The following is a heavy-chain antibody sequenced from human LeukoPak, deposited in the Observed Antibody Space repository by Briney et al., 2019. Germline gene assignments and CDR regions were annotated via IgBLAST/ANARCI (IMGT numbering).Heavy chain of an antibody. J-gene: IGHJ1*01. V-gene: IGHV4-34*01. Sequence: SETLSLTCAVYGGSFSGYYWSWIRQPPGKGLEWIGEINHSGSTNNNPSLKSRVTISVDTSKNQFSLKLSSVTAADTAVYYCARVGRNYDFWSGYYTGYFQHWGQGTLVTVSS. D-gene: IGHD3-3*01. CDR1: GGSFSGYY. CDR2: INHSGST. CDR3: ARVGRNYDFWSGYYTGYFQH.